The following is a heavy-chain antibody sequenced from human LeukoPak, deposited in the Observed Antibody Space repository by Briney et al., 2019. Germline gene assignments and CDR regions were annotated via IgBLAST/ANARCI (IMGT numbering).Heavy chain of an antibody. V-gene: IGHV4-38-2*02. CDR1: GYSISSGYY. J-gene: IGHJ3*02. Sequence: PSETLSLTCTVSGYSISSGYYWGWIRQPPGKGLEWIGSIYHSGSTYYNPSLKSRVTISVDTSKNQFSLKLTSVTAADTAVYYCARALTGAFRIGAFDIWGQGTLVTVSS. CDR3: ARALTGAFRIGAFDI. D-gene: IGHD7-27*01. CDR2: IYHSGST.